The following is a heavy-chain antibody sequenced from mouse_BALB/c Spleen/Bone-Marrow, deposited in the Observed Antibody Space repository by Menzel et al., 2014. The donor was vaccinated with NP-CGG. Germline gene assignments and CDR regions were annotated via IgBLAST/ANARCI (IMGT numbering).Heavy chain of an antibody. V-gene: IGHV1S22*01. CDR3: TRVNEYGRAWFAY. J-gene: IGHJ3*01. CDR2: IYPVSGST. CDR1: GYTFTSYW. D-gene: IGHD5-2*01. Sequence: LQQSGSELVRPGASVKLSCEASGYTFTSYWMHWVKQRPGQGLEWIGNIYPVSGSTNYDEKFKSKATLTVDTSSSTAYMQLSSLTSEDSAVYYCTRVNEYGRAWFAYWGQGTLVTVSA.